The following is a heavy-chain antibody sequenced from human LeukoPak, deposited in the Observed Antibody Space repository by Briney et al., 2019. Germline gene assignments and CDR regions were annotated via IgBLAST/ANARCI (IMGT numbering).Heavy chain of an antibody. CDR1: GFTFRNYW. CDR2: INSDGSST. V-gene: IGHV3-74*01. Sequence: GGSLRLSCAASGFTFRNYWMHWVRQAAGKGLVWVSRINSDGSSTTYADSVKGRFTISRDNAKNSLYLQMNSLRAEDTAVYYCARVAVAGTWWFDPWGQGTLVTVSS. J-gene: IGHJ5*02. CDR3: ARVAVAGTWWFDP. D-gene: IGHD6-19*01.